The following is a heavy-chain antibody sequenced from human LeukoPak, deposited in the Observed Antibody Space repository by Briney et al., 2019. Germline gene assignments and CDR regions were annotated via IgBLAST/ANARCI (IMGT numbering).Heavy chain of an antibody. V-gene: IGHV1-69*01. CDR3: ARGVAAPGHWFDP. J-gene: IGHJ5*02. CDR2: IIPIFGTA. Sequence: SVKVSCKASGGTFSSYAISWVRQAPGQGLEWMGGIIPIFGTANYAQKFQGRVTITADESTSTAYMEPSSLRSEDTAVYYCARGVAAPGHWFDPWGQGTLVTVSS. CDR1: GGTFSSYA.